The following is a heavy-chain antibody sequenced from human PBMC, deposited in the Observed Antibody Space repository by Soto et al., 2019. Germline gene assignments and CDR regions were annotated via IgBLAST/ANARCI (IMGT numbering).Heavy chain of an antibody. D-gene: IGHD6-6*01. V-gene: IGHV4-59*11. CDR2: VHYGGST. Sequence: SETLSLTCVVSCGSIGSHYWSWIRQPPGGGLEWIGYVHYGGSTNYNPSLKSRVTMSVDTSKNQFYLNLSSVTAADTALYFCARRDYSTSSLGPFDYWGQGILVTVSS. J-gene: IGHJ4*02. CDR3: ARRDYSTSSLGPFDY. CDR1: CGSIGSHY.